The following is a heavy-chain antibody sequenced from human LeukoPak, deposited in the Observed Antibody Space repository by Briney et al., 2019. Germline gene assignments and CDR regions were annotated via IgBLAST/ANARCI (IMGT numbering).Heavy chain of an antibody. CDR2: VKSDGTTT. Sequence: GGSLRLSCAASGFTFSSHLMHWVRQAQGTGLVWVSSVKSDGTTTNFADSVKGRFTISRDNAKNTLYLQMNSLRVEDTAVYYCVRKFATGDWGQGTLVTVSS. CDR1: GFTFSSHL. CDR3: VRKFATGD. V-gene: IGHV3-74*01. J-gene: IGHJ4*02. D-gene: IGHD1-14*01.